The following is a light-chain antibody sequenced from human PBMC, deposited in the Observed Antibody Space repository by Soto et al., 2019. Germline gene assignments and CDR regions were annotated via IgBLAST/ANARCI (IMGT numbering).Light chain of an antibody. J-gene: IGLJ2*01. Sequence: SYELTQPPSVSVSPGQTASITCSGDKVGDKYACWYQQKPGQSPVLVIYQDSKRPSGIPERFSGSNSGNTATLTSRGTQAMDEADYYCQAWDSSIVVFGGGTKLTVL. CDR1: KVGDKY. CDR2: QDS. V-gene: IGLV3-1*01. CDR3: QAWDSSIVV.